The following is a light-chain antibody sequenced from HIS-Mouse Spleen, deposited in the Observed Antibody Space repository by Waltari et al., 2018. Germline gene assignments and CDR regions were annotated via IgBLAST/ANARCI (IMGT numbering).Light chain of an antibody. J-gene: IGLJ3*02. CDR3: CSYAGSSTWV. CDR2: EGS. CDR1: SSDVGSYNL. V-gene: IGLV2-23*01. Sequence: QSALTQPASVSGSPGQSITISCTGTSSDVGSYNLVSWYQQHPGKAPKLMIYEGSKRPSGVSNRFSCSEAGNTASLAISGLQAEDEADYYCCSYAGSSTWVFGGGTKLTVL.